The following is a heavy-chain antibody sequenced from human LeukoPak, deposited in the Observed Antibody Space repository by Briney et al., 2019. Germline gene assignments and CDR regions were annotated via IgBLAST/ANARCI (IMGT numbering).Heavy chain of an antibody. D-gene: IGHD2-2*01. J-gene: IGHJ4*02. CDR1: GGAVSGGDYF. Sequence: SETLSLTCTVSGGAVSGGDYFWSWIRQPPGKGLEWIGHIYYSGSTYYNPSLKSRVTISVDTSKNQFSLKLSSVTAADTAVYYCARVCSNPSCLLDYWGQGTLVTVSS. CDR3: ARVCSNPSCLLDY. CDR2: IYYSGST. V-gene: IGHV4-30-4*01.